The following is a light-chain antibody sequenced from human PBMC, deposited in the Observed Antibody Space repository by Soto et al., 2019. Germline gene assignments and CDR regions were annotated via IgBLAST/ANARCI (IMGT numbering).Light chain of an antibody. CDR1: SSDVGSYNL. V-gene: IGLV2-23*01. J-gene: IGLJ1*01. CDR2: EGS. Sequence: QSVLTQPASVSGSPGQSITISCTGTSSDVGSYNLVSWYQQHPGKAPKLMIYEGSKRPSGVSNRFSGSKSGNTASLTISGLHAEDEADYYGCSYAGSSTYVFGTGTKGTV. CDR3: CSYAGSSTYV.